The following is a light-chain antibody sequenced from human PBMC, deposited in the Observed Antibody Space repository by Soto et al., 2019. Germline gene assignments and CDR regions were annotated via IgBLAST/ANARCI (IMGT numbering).Light chain of an antibody. CDR2: AAS. Sequence: DIQMTQSPSSLSESVVYRVTITCLASQSISFYLNWYQQKPGKAPKLLIFAASSLQSGVPSRFSGSGSGTDFTLSISSVQPEDFATYFCQQSYMDPITFGQGTLLEVK. CDR3: QQSYMDPIT. CDR1: QSISFY. J-gene: IGKJ5*01. V-gene: IGKV1-39*01.